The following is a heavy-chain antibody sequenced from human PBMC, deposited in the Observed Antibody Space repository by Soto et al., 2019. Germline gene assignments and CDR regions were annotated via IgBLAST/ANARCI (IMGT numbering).Heavy chain of an antibody. D-gene: IGHD3-22*01. CDR2: INHSGST. J-gene: IGHJ4*02. Sequence: QVQLQQWGAGLLKPSETLSLTCAVYGGSFSGYYWSWIRQPPGKGLEWIGEINHSGSTNYNPSLKSRVTISVXXSXTXXSLKLSSVTAADTAVYYCARYPYYYDSSGYYHFDYWGQGTLVTVSS. CDR1: GGSFSGYY. CDR3: ARYPYYYDSSGYYHFDY. V-gene: IGHV4-34*01.